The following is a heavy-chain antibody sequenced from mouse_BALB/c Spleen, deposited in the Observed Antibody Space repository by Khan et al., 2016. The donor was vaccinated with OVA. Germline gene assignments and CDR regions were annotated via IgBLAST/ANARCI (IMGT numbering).Heavy chain of an antibody. V-gene: IGHV1S41*01. J-gene: IGHJ4*01. CDR3: AISNYYGSGLDAMDS. CDR1: GYTFTSYW. CDR2: IAPGSGSV. D-gene: IGHD1-1*01. Sequence: DLVKPGASVKLSCKASGYTFTSYWINWIKQRPGQGLEWIGRIAPGSGSVYYNDIFKGKATLTIDTSSSTAYIQVRSLSSEDSALYFGAISNYYGSGLDAMDSWRQGTSLTVSS.